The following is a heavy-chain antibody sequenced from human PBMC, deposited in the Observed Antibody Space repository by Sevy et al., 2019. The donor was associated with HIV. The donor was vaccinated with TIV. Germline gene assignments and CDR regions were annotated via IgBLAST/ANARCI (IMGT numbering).Heavy chain of an antibody. D-gene: IGHD3-10*01. CDR1: RFNFASYG. CDR2: IWYDGSKK. J-gene: IGHJ4*02. V-gene: IGHV3-33*06. CDR3: AKDRGSYCEGAGY. Sequence: GGSLRLSCAASRFNFASYGMHWVRQAPGKGLEWVAVIWYDGSKKYLADSVKGRISISRDNSKNTVYLQMNDLRADDTTVYYCAKDRGSYCEGAGYWGQRTLVTVSS.